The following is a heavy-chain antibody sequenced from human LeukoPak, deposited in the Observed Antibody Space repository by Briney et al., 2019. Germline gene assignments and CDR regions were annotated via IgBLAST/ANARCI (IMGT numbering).Heavy chain of an antibody. D-gene: IGHD3-22*01. CDR1: GFTFSSYA. Sequence: GGSLRLSCAASGFTFSSYAMSWVRQAPGKGLEWVSAISGSGGSTYYADSVKGRFTISRDNSKNTLYLQMNSLRAEDTAVYYCAKEAPDYYDSSGYPYYFDYWGQGTLVTVSS. V-gene: IGHV3-23*01. CDR2: ISGSGGST. CDR3: AKEAPDYYDSSGYPYYFDY. J-gene: IGHJ4*02.